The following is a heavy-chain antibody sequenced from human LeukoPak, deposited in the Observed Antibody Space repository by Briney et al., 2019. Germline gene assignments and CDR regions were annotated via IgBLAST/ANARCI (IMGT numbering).Heavy chain of an antibody. D-gene: IGHD2-21*01. Sequence: PGGSLRLSCAASGFTFSDYYMSWIRQAPGKGLEWVSYISSSGSTIYYADSVKGRFTISRDNAKNSLYLQMNGLRAEDTAVYYCARDEGEGVSSFDYWGQGTLVTVSS. J-gene: IGHJ4*02. CDR1: GFTFSDYY. V-gene: IGHV3-11*04. CDR3: ARDEGEGVSSFDY. CDR2: ISSSGSTI.